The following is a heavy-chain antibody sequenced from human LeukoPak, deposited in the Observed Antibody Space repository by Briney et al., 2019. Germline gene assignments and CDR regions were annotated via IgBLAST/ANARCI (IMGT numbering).Heavy chain of an antibody. CDR1: GGSISSGGYY. J-gene: IGHJ3*02. CDR3: GREVPTVRHVAFDI. V-gene: IGHV4-31*03. Sequence: PSETLSLTCTVSGGSISSGGYYWSWIRQHPGKGLEWIGYIYYSGSTYYNPSLKSRVTISVDTSKNQFSLKLSSVTAADTAVYYCGREVPTVRHVAFDIWGQGTMVTVSS. D-gene: IGHD4-17*01. CDR2: IYYSGST.